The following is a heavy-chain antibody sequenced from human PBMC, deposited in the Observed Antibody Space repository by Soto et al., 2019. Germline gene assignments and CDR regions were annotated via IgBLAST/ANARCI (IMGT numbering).Heavy chain of an antibody. D-gene: IGHD1-26*01. J-gene: IGHJ4*02. CDR2: IGPESGAT. Sequence: ASVKVSCKASGYTFTGHYIHWVRQAPQQGPEWMGEIGPESGATRYAQKFRGRVTMTMDTSITTVYMELKNLSPDDTAVYYCGRGRSGQIVVFYWGQGTPVTVSS. CDR3: GRGRSGQIVVFY. V-gene: IGHV1-2*02. CDR1: GYTFTGHY.